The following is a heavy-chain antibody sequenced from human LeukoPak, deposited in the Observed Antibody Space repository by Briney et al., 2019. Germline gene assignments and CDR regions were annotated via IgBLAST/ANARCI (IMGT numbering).Heavy chain of an antibody. J-gene: IGHJ4*02. CDR2: INAGNGNT. CDR3: ARDLLVATRPLHY. Sequence: VASVKVSCKASGYTFTSYAMHWVRQAPGQRLEWMGWINAGNGNTKYSQKFQGRVTITRDTSASTAYMELSSLRSEDTAVYYYARDLLVATRPLHYWGQGTLVTVSS. D-gene: IGHD5-12*01. V-gene: IGHV1-3*01. CDR1: GYTFTSYA.